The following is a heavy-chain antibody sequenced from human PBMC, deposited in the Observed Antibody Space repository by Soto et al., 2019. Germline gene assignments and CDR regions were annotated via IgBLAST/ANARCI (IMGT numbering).Heavy chain of an antibody. CDR1: GGSFSSYY. CDR3: ARGIVEVTIGSRPYNWFDS. J-gene: IGHJ5*01. CDR2: INHSGST. Sequence: PSETLSLTCAVYGGSFSSYYWSWIRQPPGKGLEWIGEINHSGSTNYNPSLKSRVTISVDTSQNQFSLRLTSVIAADTAVYYCARGIVEVTIGSRPYNWFDSWGQGTLVTVSS. V-gene: IGHV4-34*01. D-gene: IGHD1-26*01.